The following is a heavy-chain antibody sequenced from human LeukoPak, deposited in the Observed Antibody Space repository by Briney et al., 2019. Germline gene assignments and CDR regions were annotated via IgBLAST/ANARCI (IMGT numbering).Heavy chain of an antibody. CDR3: ARQGRWFGELLSNWFDP. Sequence: GGSLRPSCAASGFTFSSYGMSWVRQAPGKGLEWVSGISGSGGSTYYADSVKGRFTISRDNTKNTLYLQMNSLRAEDTAVYYCARQGRWFGELLSNWFDPWGQGTLVTVSS. V-gene: IGHV3-23*01. CDR2: ISGSGGST. J-gene: IGHJ5*02. CDR1: GFTFSSYG. D-gene: IGHD3-10*01.